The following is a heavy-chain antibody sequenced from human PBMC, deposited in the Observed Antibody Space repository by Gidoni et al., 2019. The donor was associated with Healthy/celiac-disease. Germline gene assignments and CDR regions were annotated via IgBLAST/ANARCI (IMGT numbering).Heavy chain of an antibody. J-gene: IGHJ4*02. V-gene: IGHV3-23*01. CDR1: GLTFSSYA. CDR2: ISGSGGST. D-gene: IGHD1-26*01. Sequence: EVQLLESGGGLVQPGGSMLIACAASGLTFSSYAMGLVRQDPGKGREWVSAISGSGGSTYYADSVKGRFNISRDNSKNTLYLQMNSLRAEDTAVYYCANEGEWELPGYWGQGTLVTVSS. CDR3: ANEGEWELPGY.